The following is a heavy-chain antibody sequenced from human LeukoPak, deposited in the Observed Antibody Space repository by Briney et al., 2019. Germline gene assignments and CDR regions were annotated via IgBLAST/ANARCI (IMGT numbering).Heavy chain of an antibody. CDR3: ARGGMVRGVIFDY. D-gene: IGHD3-10*01. Sequence: SQTLSLTCTVSGGSISSGANYWSWIRQPPGRGLEWIGYISHSESAYYSPSLESRITISVDRSKNQFSLKLSSVTAADTAVYYCARGGMVRGVIFDYWGQGTLVTVSS. J-gene: IGHJ4*02. V-gene: IGHV4-30-2*01. CDR1: GGSISSGANY. CDR2: ISHSESA.